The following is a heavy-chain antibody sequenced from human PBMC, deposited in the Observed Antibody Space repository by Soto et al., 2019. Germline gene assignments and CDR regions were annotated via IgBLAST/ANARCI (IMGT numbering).Heavy chain of an antibody. CDR3: ASSIGSSATFDP. Sequence: ASVKVSCKASGYTFTGDYMHWVRQAPGQGLEWMGWINPNSGGTNYAQKFQGWVTMTRDTSISTAYMELSRLRSDDTAVYYCASSIGSSATFDPWGQGTLVTVSS. CDR2: INPNSGGT. CDR1: GYTFTGDY. J-gene: IGHJ5*02. D-gene: IGHD2-2*01. V-gene: IGHV1-2*04.